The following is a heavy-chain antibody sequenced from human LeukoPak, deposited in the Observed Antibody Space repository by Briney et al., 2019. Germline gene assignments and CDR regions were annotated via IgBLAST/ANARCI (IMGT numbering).Heavy chain of an antibody. CDR2: ISSSSSYI. CDR1: GFTFSSYS. J-gene: IGHJ3*01. V-gene: IGHV3-21*01. D-gene: IGHD3-16*01. Sequence: PGGSLRLSCAASGFTFSSYSMNWVRQAPGKGLEWVSSISSSSSYIYYADSVKGRFTISRDNAKNSLYLQMNSLRAEDTAVYYCAREKGIMITFERWGQGTMVTVSS. CDR3: AREKGIMITFER.